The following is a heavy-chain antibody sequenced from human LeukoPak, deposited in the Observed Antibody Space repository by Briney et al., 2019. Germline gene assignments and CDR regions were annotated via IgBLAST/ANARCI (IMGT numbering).Heavy chain of an antibody. V-gene: IGHV1-69*04. D-gene: IGHD3-22*01. J-gene: IGHJ4*02. CDR2: IIPILGIA. CDR3: ATAGVGNYYDSSGYSGYFDY. Sequence: ASVKVSCKASGGTFSSYAISWVRQAPGQGLEWMGRIIPILGIANYAQKFRGRVTITADKSTSTAYMELSSLRSEDTAMYYCATAGVGNYYDSSGYSGYFDYWGQGTLVTVSS. CDR1: GGTFSSYA.